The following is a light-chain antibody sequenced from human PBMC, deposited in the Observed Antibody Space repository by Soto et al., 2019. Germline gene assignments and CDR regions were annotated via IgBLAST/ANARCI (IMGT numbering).Light chain of an antibody. CDR3: SSFTSSSTTVV. CDR1: SSDVGGYNY. J-gene: IGLJ2*01. CDR2: DVS. Sequence: HSALTQPASVSGSPGQSITISCTGTSSDVGGYNYVSWYQQHPGKAPKLMIYDVSNRPSGVSNRFAGSKSGTTASLTLSGLQAEDEADYYCSSFTSSSTTVVFGGGTKLTVL. V-gene: IGLV2-14*01.